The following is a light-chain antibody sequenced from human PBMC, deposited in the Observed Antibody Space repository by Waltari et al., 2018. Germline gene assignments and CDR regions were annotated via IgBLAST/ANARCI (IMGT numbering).Light chain of an antibody. CDR3: QQRDNRAWT. CDR2: DAS. V-gene: IGKV3-11*01. Sequence: EIVLTQFPATLSLSPGERATLSCRASQRVGYSLVWYQQKPGQAPRLLIYDASNRATGIPARFSGSRSGADFTLTISSLEPEDFAVYYCQQRDNRAWTFGQGTKVEIK. CDR1: QRVGYS. J-gene: IGKJ1*01.